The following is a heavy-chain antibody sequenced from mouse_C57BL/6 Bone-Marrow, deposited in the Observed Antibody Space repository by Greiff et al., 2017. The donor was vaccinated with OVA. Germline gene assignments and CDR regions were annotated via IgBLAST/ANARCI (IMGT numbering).Heavy chain of an antibody. J-gene: IGHJ2*01. CDR1: GFTFSNYW. V-gene: IGHV6-3*01. CDR2: IRLKSDNYAT. CDR3: TGLFYDGYYVYFDY. Sequence: EVQLQESGGGLVQPGGSMKLSCVASGFTFSNYWMNWVRQSPEKGLEWVAQIRLKSDNYATHYAESVKGRFTISRDDSKSSVYLQMNNLRAEDTGIYYCTGLFYDGYYVYFDYWGQGTTLTVSS. D-gene: IGHD2-3*01.